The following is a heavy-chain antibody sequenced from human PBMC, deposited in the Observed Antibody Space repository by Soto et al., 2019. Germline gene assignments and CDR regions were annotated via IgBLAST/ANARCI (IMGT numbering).Heavy chain of an antibody. V-gene: IGHV1-69*13. D-gene: IGHD2-2*01. J-gene: IGHJ6*02. Sequence: ASVKVSCKASGGTFSSYAISWVRQAPGQGLEWMGGIIPIFGTANYAQKFQGRVTITADESTSTAYMELSSLRSEDTAVYYCARDKXGSTSPNNNYYYYGMDVWGRGTTVTVSS. CDR1: GGTFSSYA. CDR3: ARDKXGSTSPNNNYYYYGMDV. CDR2: IIPIFGTA.